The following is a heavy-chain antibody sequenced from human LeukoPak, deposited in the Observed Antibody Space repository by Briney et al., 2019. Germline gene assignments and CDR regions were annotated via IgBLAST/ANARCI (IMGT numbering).Heavy chain of an antibody. CDR1: GFTFSSYW. CDR2: IKQDGSEK. D-gene: IGHD3-22*01. Sequence: GGSLRLSCAASGFTFSSYWMSWVRQAPGKGLEWVANIKQDGSEKYYVDSVKGRFTISRDNAKNSLYLQMNSLRAEDTAVYYCARDWYYYDSSGYKNSFDYWGQGTLVTVSS. J-gene: IGHJ4*02. V-gene: IGHV3-7*01. CDR3: ARDWYYYDSSGYKNSFDY.